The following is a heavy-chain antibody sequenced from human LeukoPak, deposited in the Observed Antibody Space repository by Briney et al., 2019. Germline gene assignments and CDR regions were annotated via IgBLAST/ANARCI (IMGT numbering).Heavy chain of an antibody. D-gene: IGHD3-16*01. CDR3: AKIARGTLARDY. CDR2: IRFDGSNK. Sequence: PGGSLRLSCAASRFTFSDYGMHWVRQAPGKGLEWMSFIRFDGSNKYYADSVKGRFTISRDNSKNTLYLQMNSLRADDTAVYYCAKIARGTLARDYWGQGTLVTVSS. CDR1: RFTFSDYG. V-gene: IGHV3-30*02. J-gene: IGHJ4*02.